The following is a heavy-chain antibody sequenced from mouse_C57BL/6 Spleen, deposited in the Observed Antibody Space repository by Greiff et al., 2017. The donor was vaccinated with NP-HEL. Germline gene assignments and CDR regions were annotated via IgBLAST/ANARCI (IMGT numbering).Heavy chain of an antibody. CDR2: IDPSDSYT. Sequence: VQLQQSGAELVRPGTSVKLSCKASGYTFTSYWMHWVKQRPGQGLEWIGVIDPSDSYTNYNQKFKGKATLTVDTSSSTAYMQLSSLTSEDSAVYYCARGPTVVTHYFDYWGQGTTLTVSS. CDR1: GYTFTSYW. V-gene: IGHV1-59*01. CDR3: ARGPTVVTHYFDY. D-gene: IGHD1-1*01. J-gene: IGHJ2*01.